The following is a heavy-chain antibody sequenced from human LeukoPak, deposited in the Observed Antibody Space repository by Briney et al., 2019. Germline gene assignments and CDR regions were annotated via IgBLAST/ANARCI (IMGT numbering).Heavy chain of an antibody. CDR1: GFTFSSYV. CDR3: AKDNGFLAFDP. V-gene: IGHV3-30*18. CDR2: ISYDGSNK. D-gene: IGHD3-3*01. J-gene: IGHJ5*02. Sequence: PGGSLRLSCPASGFTFSSYVMHWVRLAPGKGLEWVAVISYDGSNKYYADSVKGRFTISRDNSKNTLYLQMNSLRAEDTAVYYCAKDNGFLAFDPWGQGTLVTVSS.